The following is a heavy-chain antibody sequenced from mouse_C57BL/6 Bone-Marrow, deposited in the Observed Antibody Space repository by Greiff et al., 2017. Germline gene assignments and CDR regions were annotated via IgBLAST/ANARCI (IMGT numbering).Heavy chain of an antibody. CDR1: GYSITSGYY. CDR2: ISYDGSN. D-gene: IGHD1-1*01. Sequence: EVQLVESGPGLVKPSQSLSLTCSVTGYSITSGYYWNWIRQFPGNKLEWMGYISYDGSNNYNPSLKNRISITRDTSKNQFFLKLNSVTTEDTATYYCAREGGYGSSYEYFDVWGTGTTVTVSS. V-gene: IGHV3-6*01. CDR3: AREGGYGSSYEYFDV. J-gene: IGHJ1*03.